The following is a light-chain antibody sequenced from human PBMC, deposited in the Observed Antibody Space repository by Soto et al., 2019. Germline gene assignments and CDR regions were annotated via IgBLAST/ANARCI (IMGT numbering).Light chain of an antibody. CDR2: DVS. Sequence: QSALTQPRSVSGSPGQSVTISCTGTSSDVGGYNYVSWYQHHPGNAPKLMIYDVSKRPSGVPDRFSGSRSGNTASLTISGLQAEDEADYYGCSYAGSYSHYLFGTGTKLTVL. CDR3: CSYAGSYSHYL. V-gene: IGLV2-11*01. J-gene: IGLJ1*01. CDR1: SSDVGGYNY.